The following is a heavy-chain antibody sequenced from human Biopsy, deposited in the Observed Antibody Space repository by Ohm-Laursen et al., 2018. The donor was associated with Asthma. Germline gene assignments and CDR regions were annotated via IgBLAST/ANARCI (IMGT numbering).Heavy chain of an antibody. V-gene: IGHV4-30-2*06. Sequence: TLSLTCAVSGDSIDSGVYSWTWVRQSPGVGLEWIGYISRNGNTYYNPTLKIRFTISIDRSKNQFSLRMRSVTAADTAVYYCARGWNCGGDCYSLDSWGQGTLVTVSS. CDR1: GDSIDSGVYS. J-gene: IGHJ4*02. CDR3: ARGWNCGGDCYSLDS. D-gene: IGHD2-21*02. CDR2: ISRNGNT.